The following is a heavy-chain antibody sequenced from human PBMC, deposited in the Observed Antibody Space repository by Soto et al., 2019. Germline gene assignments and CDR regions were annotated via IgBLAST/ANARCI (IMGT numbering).Heavy chain of an antibody. J-gene: IGHJ4*02. CDR3: VQGAGPNLPPTVFPTYIY. CDR2: ISAGSGTT. Sequence: EVPLLESGGGLVRPGGSLRLSCAASGIAFSNYAMNWVRQAPGKGLEWVSSISAGSGTTYYAGSVKGRFSISRDNPKNTLHLQMNSLRAEDTAVYYCVQGAGPNLPPTVFPTYIYWGQGTVVTVSS. D-gene: IGHD1-26*01. CDR1: GIAFSNYA. V-gene: IGHV3-23*01.